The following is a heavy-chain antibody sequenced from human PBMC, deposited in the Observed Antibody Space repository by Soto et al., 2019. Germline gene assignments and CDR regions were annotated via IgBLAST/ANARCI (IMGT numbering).Heavy chain of an antibody. V-gene: IGHV1-46*03. Sequence: QVQLVQSGAEVKKPGASVKVSCKASGYTFTSYYMHWVRQAPGQGLEWMGIINPSGGSTSYAQKFQGRVTMTRDTSTSTVYMEVSSLRSEDTAVYYCARDYKGYCTNGLCPDDAFDIWGQGTMVTVSS. J-gene: IGHJ3*02. CDR3: ARDYKGYCTNGLCPDDAFDI. D-gene: IGHD2-8*01. CDR2: INPSGGST. CDR1: GYTFTSYY.